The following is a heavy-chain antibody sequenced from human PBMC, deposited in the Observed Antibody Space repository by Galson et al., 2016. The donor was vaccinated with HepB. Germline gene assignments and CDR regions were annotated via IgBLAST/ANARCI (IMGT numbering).Heavy chain of an antibody. V-gene: IGHV1-69*13. Sequence: SVKVSCKASGDTFSSYAISWVRQAPGQGLEWMGGIIPIFGTTNYAQKFQGRVTITADESTSTAYMELSSLRPEDTAMYYCAIWWGVVPTNSRFTGPFDYWGQGALVSVSS. D-gene: IGHD2-2*01. CDR2: IIPIFGTT. CDR1: GDTFSSYA. CDR3: AIWWGVVPTNSRFTGPFDY. J-gene: IGHJ4*02.